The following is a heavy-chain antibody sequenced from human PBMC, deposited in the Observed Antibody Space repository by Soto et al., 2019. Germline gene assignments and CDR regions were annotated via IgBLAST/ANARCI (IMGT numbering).Heavy chain of an antibody. J-gene: IGHJ4*02. CDR1: GFTFSSYS. V-gene: IGHV3-21*01. CDR3: ARTSLWCGSRNQYYFDD. Sequence: GGSLRLSCAASGFTFSSYSMNWVRQAPGRGLEWVSSISSSSSYIYYADSVKGRFTISRDNAKNSLYLQMNSLRAEDTAVYYCARTSLWCGSRNQYYFDDWGQGTLVSVSS. CDR2: ISSSSSYI. D-gene: IGHD3-10*01.